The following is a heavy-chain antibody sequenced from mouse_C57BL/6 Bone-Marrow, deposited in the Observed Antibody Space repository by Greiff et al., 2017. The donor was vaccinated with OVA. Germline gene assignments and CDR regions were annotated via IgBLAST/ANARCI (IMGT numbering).Heavy chain of an antibody. CDR1: GFTFSDYG. CDR2: IRSGSSTI. J-gene: IGHJ2*01. D-gene: IGHD1-1*01. Sequence: VMLVESGGGLVKPGGSLKLSCAASGFTFSDYGMHWVRQAPEKGLEWVAYIRSGSSTIYYADTVKGRFTISRDNAKNTLFLQMTSLRSEDTAMYYCARRYYYGSSLDYWGQGTTLTVSS. V-gene: IGHV5-17*01. CDR3: ARRYYYGSSLDY.